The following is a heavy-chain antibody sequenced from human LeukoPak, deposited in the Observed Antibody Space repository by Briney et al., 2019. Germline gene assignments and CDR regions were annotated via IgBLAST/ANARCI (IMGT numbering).Heavy chain of an antibody. J-gene: IGHJ4*02. Sequence: GGSLRLSWAASGFTFSIYSMNWVRQAAGKGLEGVSSIRCSSSYIYYADSVKGRFTISRDNAKNSLYLQMNSLRAEDTAVYYCARDLANQLDDYWGQGTLVTVSS. CDR1: GFTFSIYS. CDR2: IRCSSSYI. CDR3: ARDLANQLDDY. D-gene: IGHD2-2*01. V-gene: IGHV3-21*01.